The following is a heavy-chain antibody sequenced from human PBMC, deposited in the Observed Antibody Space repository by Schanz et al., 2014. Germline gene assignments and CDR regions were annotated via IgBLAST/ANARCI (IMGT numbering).Heavy chain of an antibody. V-gene: IGHV3-21*01. CDR1: GFTFSSYS. D-gene: IGHD3-9*01. J-gene: IGHJ4*02. CDR2: ISSSSSYI. Sequence: EVQLVESGGGLVKPGGSLRLSCAASGFTFSSYSMNWVRQAPGKGLEWVSSISSSSSYIYYADSVKGRFTISRDNAKNSLYLQMNSLRAEDTAVYYCARDSRPNYDFLTAYYSIDYGGQGTLVTVSS. CDR3: ARDSRPNYDFLTAYYSIDY.